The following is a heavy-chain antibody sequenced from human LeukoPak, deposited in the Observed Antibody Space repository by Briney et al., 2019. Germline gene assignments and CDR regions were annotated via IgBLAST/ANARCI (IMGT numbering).Heavy chain of an antibody. J-gene: IGHJ4*02. CDR1: GFAFSNHD. D-gene: IGHD1-26*01. CDR3: AKTPTQYSNFDY. Sequence: SGGSLRLSCAASGFAFSNHDMHWVRQAPGKGLEWVSFIRFDGTTKYFAASVKGRFTVSRDNSKNMLYLQMNSLRTEDTAVYYCAKTPTQYSNFDYWGQGTLVTVSS. CDR2: IRFDGTTK. V-gene: IGHV3-30*02.